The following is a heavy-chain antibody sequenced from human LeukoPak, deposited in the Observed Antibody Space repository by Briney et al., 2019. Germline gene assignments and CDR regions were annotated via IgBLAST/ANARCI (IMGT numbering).Heavy chain of an antibody. J-gene: IGHJ6*03. Sequence: GGSLRLSCAASGFTVSNKYMTWVRQAPGKGLEWVSLIYSDGRTYYADSVKGRFTISRDNSKNTLYLQMNSLRAEDTAVYYCARAERGYSYGNSYYYYYYMDVWGKGTTVTISS. CDR3: ARAERGYSYGNSYYYYYYMDV. D-gene: IGHD5-18*01. CDR1: GFTVSNKY. CDR2: IYSDGRT. V-gene: IGHV3-66*01.